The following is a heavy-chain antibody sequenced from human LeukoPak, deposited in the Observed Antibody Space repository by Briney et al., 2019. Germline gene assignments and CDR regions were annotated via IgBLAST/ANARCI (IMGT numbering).Heavy chain of an antibody. J-gene: IGHJ5*02. D-gene: IGHD6-13*01. CDR2: INPNSGGT. CDR3: ARAIAAMPGNWFDP. Sequence: ASVKVSCKASGYTFTGYYMHWVRQAPGQGLEWMGWINPNSGGTNYAQKFQGWVTMTRDTSISTAYMELRSLRSDDTAVYYCARAIAAMPGNWFDPWGQGTLVTVSS. V-gene: IGHV1-2*04. CDR1: GYTFTGYY.